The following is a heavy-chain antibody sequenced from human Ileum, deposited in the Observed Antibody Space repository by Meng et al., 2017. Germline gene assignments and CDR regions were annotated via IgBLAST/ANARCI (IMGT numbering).Heavy chain of an antibody. CDR3: AREMNKVINL. J-gene: IGHJ2*01. Sequence: QVQLVQSGAEVKKPGASVKVSCKASGYTFTNYAVHWVRQAPGQRLEWMGWINAGNGNTKFSQKFQNRVTITRDTSASTAYMELSSLRSEETAVYYCAREMNKVINLWGRGTLVTVSS. CDR1: GYTFTNYA. D-gene: IGHD4-17*01. CDR2: INAGNGNT. V-gene: IGHV1-3*01.